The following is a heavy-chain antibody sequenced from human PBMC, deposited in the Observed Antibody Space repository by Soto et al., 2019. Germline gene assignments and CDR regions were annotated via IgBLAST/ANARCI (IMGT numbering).Heavy chain of an antibody. V-gene: IGHV4-31*03. Sequence: TPSPTCTLSCDSISRGGSYWDWIRPRPGEGREWMGYIFYSGSFYYTPSLRGRVMMSADTSKNQFYLRLSSVTAADTAVYYCARAPETPTIFGVVRPYFFNHWGQGALVTVSS. CDR2: IFYSGSF. J-gene: IGHJ4*02. D-gene: IGHD3-3*01. CDR3: ARAPETPTIFGVVRPYFFNH. CDR1: CDSISRGGSY.